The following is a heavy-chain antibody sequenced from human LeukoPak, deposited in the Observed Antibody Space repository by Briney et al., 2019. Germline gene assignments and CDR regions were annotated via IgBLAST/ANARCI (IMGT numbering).Heavy chain of an antibody. D-gene: IGHD3-10*01. Sequence: PSETLSLTCTVSGGSISSSSYYWAWIRQPPGKGLEWIGSIHYSGSTYYNPSLQSRVTISIDTSKNQFSLKLRSVTAADTAVYYCARLVPSRAYYYGSGSSNWFDPWGQGTLVTVSS. CDR3: ARLVPSRAYYYGSGSSNWFDP. J-gene: IGHJ5*02. CDR2: IHYSGST. CDR1: GGSISSSSYY. V-gene: IGHV4-39*07.